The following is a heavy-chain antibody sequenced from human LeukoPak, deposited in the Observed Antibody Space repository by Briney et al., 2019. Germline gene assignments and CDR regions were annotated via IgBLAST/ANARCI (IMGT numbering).Heavy chain of an antibody. V-gene: IGHV1-69*01. CDR3: VRDSLSITKTAAGDTFDI. CDR1: GGTFSTFA. D-gene: IGHD1-20*01. CDR2: IIPIFASA. J-gene: IGHJ3*02. Sequence: SSVKVSCKASGGTFSTFAISWVRQAAGQELEWMGGIIPIFASANHAEEFEGRVTITADQYTSTAYMELSSMRSEDTAVYYCVRDSLSITKTAAGDTFDIWGQGTMVTVSS.